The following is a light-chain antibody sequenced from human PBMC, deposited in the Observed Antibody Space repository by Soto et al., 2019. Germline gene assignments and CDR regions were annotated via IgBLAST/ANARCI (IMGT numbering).Light chain of an antibody. CDR2: DAS. V-gene: IGKV3-11*01. J-gene: IGKJ3*01. CDR3: QQRSNWPPIT. CDR1: QSVDWY. Sequence: EIVLTQSPATLSLSPGDRATVSCRASQSVDWYVAWYQHKPGKAPRLLIYDASTRATGIPDRFSGSGSGTDCTLTISSLEPEDFAVYYCQQRSNWPPITFGPGTKVYMK.